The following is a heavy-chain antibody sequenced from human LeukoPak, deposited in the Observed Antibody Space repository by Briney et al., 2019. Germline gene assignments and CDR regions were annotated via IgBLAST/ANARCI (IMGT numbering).Heavy chain of an antibody. D-gene: IGHD3-16*02. J-gene: IGHJ4*02. V-gene: IGHV1-18*04. CDR1: GYTFTSYY. CDR3: ATSFVHQYYFDY. CDR2: ISAYNGNT. Sequence: ASVKVSYKASGYTFTSYYIHWVRQAPGQGLEWMGWISAYNGNTNYAQKLQGRVTMTTDTSTSTAYMELRSLRSDDTAVYYCATSFVHQYYFDYWGQGTLVTVSS.